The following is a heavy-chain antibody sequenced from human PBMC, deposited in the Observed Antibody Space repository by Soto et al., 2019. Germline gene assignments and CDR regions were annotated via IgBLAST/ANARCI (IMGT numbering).Heavy chain of an antibody. V-gene: IGHV1-3*01. D-gene: IGHD3-3*01. CDR2: INAGNGNT. CDR3: ARETYYDFWSVLQSAHYYYDGMDV. J-gene: IGHJ6*02. Sequence: ASVKVSCKASGYTFTSYAMHWVRQAPGQRLEWMGWINAGNGNTKYSQKFQGRVTITRDTSASTAYMELSSLRSEGTAVYYCARETYYDFWSVLQSAHYYYDGMDVWGRGTTVTVSS. CDR1: GYTFTSYA.